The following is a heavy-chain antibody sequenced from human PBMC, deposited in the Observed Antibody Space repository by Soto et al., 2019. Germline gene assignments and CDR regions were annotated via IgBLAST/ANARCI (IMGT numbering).Heavy chain of an antibody. CDR2: IWYDGSNK. CDR1: GFTFSSYG. CDR3: ARDESGSYHPPVAFDI. D-gene: IGHD1-26*01. J-gene: IGHJ3*02. Sequence: GGSLRLSCAASGFTFSSYGMHWVRQAPGKGLEWVAVIWYDGSNKYYADSVKGRFTISRDNSKNTLYLQMNSLRAEDTAVYYCARDESGSYHPPVAFDIWGQGTMVTVSS. V-gene: IGHV3-33*01.